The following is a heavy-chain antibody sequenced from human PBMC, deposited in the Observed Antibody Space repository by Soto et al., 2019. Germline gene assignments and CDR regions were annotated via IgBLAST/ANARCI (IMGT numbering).Heavy chain of an antibody. CDR1: GFTFSSYA. J-gene: IGHJ4*02. D-gene: IGHD6-19*01. CDR2: ISGSGGST. Sequence: PGGSLRLSCAASGFTFSSYAMSWVRQAPGKGLEWVSAISGSGGSTYYADSVKGRFTISRDNAKNSLYLQMNSLRAEDTAVYYCARDLSSGPPCFDYWGQGTLVTVSS. V-gene: IGHV3-23*01. CDR3: ARDLSSGPPCFDY.